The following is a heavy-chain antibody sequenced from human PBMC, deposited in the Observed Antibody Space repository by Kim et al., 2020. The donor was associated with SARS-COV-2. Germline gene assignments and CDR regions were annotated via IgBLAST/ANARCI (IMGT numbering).Heavy chain of an antibody. V-gene: IGHV6-1*01. CDR2: N. D-gene: IGHD6-19*01. CDR3: ARSAEDAFDI. Sequence: NVYAVSVKSRKTINPDTSKNQFSLQLNSVTPEDTAVYYCARSAEDAFDIWGQGTMVTVSS. J-gene: IGHJ3*02.